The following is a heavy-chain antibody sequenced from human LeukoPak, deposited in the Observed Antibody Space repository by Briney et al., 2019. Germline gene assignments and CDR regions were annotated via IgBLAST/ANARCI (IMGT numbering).Heavy chain of an antibody. D-gene: IGHD6-25*01. CDR1: GFNFKDYS. J-gene: IGHJ3*02. CDR3: ARDYSSGSGKHAFDI. Sequence: GGSLRLSCVASGFNFKDYSMNWVRQAPGKGLEWTAYINSDSDTLYYADSVKGRFTISRDNAKNSLYLQMNSLRAEDTAVYYCARDYSSGSGKHAFDIWGQGTMVTVSS. CDR2: INSDSDTL. V-gene: IGHV3-48*01.